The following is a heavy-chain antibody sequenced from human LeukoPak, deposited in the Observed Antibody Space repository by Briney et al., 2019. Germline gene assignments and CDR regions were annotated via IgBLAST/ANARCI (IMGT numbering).Heavy chain of an antibody. CDR2: ISYDGSNK. CDR1: GFTFSSYG. D-gene: IGHD2-15*01. V-gene: IGHV3-30*03. Sequence: PGRSLRLSCAAAGFTFSSYGMHWVRQAPGKGLEWVAVISYDGSNKYYADSVKGRFTISRDNSKNTLYLQMNSLRAEDTAVYYCAARGCSGGSCLKRSPFDYWGQGTLVTVSS. J-gene: IGHJ4*02. CDR3: AARGCSGGSCLKRSPFDY.